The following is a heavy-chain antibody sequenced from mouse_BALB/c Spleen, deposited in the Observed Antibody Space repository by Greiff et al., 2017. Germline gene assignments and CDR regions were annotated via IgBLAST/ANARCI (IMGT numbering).Heavy chain of an antibody. CDR1: GYSITSGYY. CDR3: ARDSHYYGSSSLYFDY. J-gene: IGHJ2*01. V-gene: IGHV3-6*02. CDR2: ISYDGSN. D-gene: IGHD1-1*01. Sequence: EVKLMESGPGLVKPSQSLSLTCSVTGYSITSGYYWNWIRQFPGNKLEWMGYISYDGSNNYNPSLKNRISITRDTSKNQFFLKLNSVTTEDTATYYCARDSHYYGSSSLYFDYWGQGTTLTVSS.